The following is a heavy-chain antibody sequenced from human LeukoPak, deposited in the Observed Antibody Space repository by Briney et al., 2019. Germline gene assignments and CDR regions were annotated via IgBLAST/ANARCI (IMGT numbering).Heavy chain of an antibody. J-gene: IGHJ4*02. CDR3: ATDSGSNYGSSNY. CDR1: GFTFSDSY. V-gene: IGHV3-11*06. D-gene: IGHD5-18*01. Sequence: GGSLRLSCAASGFTFSDSYMSWIRQDPGKGLEWVSYITSRSDYTNYVGSVKGRFTISRDNAKNSLYLQMNSLRAEDTAVYYCATDSGSNYGSSNYWGQGTLVTVSS. CDR2: ITSRSDYT.